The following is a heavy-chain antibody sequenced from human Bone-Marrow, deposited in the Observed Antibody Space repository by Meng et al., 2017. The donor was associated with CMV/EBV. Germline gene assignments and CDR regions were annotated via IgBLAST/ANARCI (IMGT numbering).Heavy chain of an antibody. Sequence: FSSSITNWVRQAPRNGLEWVSSISSSSYIYYADSVNGRFTISRDNAKTSLYLQMNSLSADDTAVYYCARSGDYCSSTSCFPGYFDYWGQGTLVTVSS. CDR3: ARSGDYCSSTSCFPGYFDY. CDR1: FSSSI. J-gene: IGHJ4*02. V-gene: IGHV3-21*01. D-gene: IGHD2-2*01. CDR2: ISSSSYI.